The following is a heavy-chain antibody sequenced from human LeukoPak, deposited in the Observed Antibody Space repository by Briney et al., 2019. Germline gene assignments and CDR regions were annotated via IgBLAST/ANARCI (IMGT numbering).Heavy chain of an antibody. Sequence: GGSLRLSCAASGFTFSIYWMHWVRQAPGKGLVWVSRINTDGGSTTYADSVKGRFTISRDNAKNTLYLQMNSLRAEDTAVYYCGRGFSIVPAGIPDYWGLGTLVTVSS. D-gene: IGHD2-2*02. CDR1: GFTFSIYW. J-gene: IGHJ4*02. V-gene: IGHV3-74*01. CDR2: INTDGGST. CDR3: GRGFSIVPAGIPDY.